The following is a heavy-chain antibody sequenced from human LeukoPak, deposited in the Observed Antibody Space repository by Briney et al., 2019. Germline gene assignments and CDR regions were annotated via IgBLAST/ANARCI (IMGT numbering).Heavy chain of an antibody. CDR1: GFTFSSYE. D-gene: IGHD6-19*01. CDR3: ARGQYSSGWYEEDDYYYGMDV. CDR2: ISSSGSTI. Sequence: PGGSLRLSCAASGFTFSSYEMNWVRQAPGKGLEWVSYISSSGSTIYYADSVKGRFTISRDNAKNSLCLQMNSLRAEDTAVYYCARGQYSSGWYEEDDYYYGMDVWGKGTTVTVSS. V-gene: IGHV3-48*03. J-gene: IGHJ6*04.